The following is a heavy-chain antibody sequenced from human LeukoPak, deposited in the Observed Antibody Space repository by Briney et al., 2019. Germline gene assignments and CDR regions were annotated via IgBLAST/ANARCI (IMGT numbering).Heavy chain of an antibody. CDR3: ASVLRYFDWLLRKGAFDI. J-gene: IGHJ3*02. CDR1: GFSISSSSYY. CDR2: IYYSGST. V-gene: IGHV4-39*07. Sequence: SETLSLTCTVSGFSISSSSYYWGWIRQPPGKGVEWIGSIYYSGSTYYNPSLKSRVTISVETSKNQFSLKLSSVTAADTAVYYCASVLRYFDWLLRKGAFDIWSQGTMVTVSS. D-gene: IGHD3-9*01.